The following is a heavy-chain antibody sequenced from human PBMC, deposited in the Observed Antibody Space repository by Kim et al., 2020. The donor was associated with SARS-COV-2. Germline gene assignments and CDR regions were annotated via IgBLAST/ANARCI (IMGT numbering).Heavy chain of an antibody. CDR2: IYPGDSDT. Sequence: GESLKISCKGSGYSFTSYWIGWVHQMPGKGLEWMGIIYPGDSDTRYSPSFQGQVTISADKSISTAYLQWSSLKASDTAMYYCAARVGATGDAFDIWGQGTMVTVSS. V-gene: IGHV5-51*07. CDR3: AARVGATGDAFDI. J-gene: IGHJ3*02. CDR1: GYSFTSYW. D-gene: IGHD1-26*01.